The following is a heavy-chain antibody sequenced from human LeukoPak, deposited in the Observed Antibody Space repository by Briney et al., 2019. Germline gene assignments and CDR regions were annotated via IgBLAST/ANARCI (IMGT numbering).Heavy chain of an antibody. V-gene: IGHV3-23*01. CDR2: ISGSGGST. CDR3: AKDGLFGATITYYFDY. Sequence: GGSLRLSCAASGFTFSSYAMSWVRQAPGKGLEWVSAISGSGGSTYYADSVKGRFTISRDNSKNTLYLQMNSLRAEDTAVYYCAKDGLFGATITYYFDYWGQGTLVTVSS. J-gene: IGHJ4*02. D-gene: IGHD3-3*01. CDR1: GFTFSSYA.